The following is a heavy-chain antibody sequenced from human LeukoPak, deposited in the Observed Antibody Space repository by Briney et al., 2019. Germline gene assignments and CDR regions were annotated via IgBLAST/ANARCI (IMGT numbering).Heavy chain of an antibody. Sequence: QPGRSLRLSCAASGFTFSSYAMHWVRQAPGKGLEWVAVISYDGSNKYYADSVKGRFTISRDNSKNTLYLQMNSLRAEDTAAYYCARDHISGYELYYFDYWGQGTLVTVSS. CDR2: ISYDGSNK. V-gene: IGHV3-30*04. J-gene: IGHJ4*02. D-gene: IGHD5-12*01. CDR3: ARDHISGYELYYFDY. CDR1: GFTFSSYA.